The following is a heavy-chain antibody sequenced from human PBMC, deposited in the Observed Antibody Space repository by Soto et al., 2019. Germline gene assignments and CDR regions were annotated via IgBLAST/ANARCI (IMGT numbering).Heavy chain of an antibody. J-gene: IGHJ5*02. D-gene: IGHD3-10*01. CDR3: ARVTSMVRGVIDNWFDP. CDR1: GGTFSSYA. V-gene: IGHV1-69*01. CDR2: IIPMYGPA. Sequence: QVPLVQSGAEVKKPGSSVTVSCKASGGTFSSYAIHWVRQAPGQGLEWMGGIIPMYGPAKYAQRLQGRVTITADESTSTVYMELTSLTSQDTVVYYCARVTSMVRGVIDNWFDPWGHGTLVTVSS.